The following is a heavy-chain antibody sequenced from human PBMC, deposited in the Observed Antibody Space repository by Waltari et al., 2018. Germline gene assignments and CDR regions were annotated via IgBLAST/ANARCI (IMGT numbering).Heavy chain of an antibody. CDR3: ARQTWIQLWLYAFDI. D-gene: IGHD5-18*01. CDR1: GGSISSSSYY. J-gene: IGHJ3*02. Sequence: QLQLQESGPGLVRPSETLSLTCTVSGGSISSSSYYWGWIRQPPGKGLEWIGRIYYSGSTYYNPSLKSRVTISVDTSKNQFSLKLSSVTAADTAVYYCARQTWIQLWLYAFDIWGQGTMVTVSS. CDR2: IYYSGST. V-gene: IGHV4-39*01.